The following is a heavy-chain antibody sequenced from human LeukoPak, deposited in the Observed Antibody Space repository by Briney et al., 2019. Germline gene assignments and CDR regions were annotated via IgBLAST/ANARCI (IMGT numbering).Heavy chain of an antibody. V-gene: IGHV3-30*03. CDR3: ASEGIAVAGYFDY. CDR1: GFTFSNYG. D-gene: IGHD6-19*01. J-gene: IGHJ4*02. Sequence: PGTSLRLSCAASGFTFSNYGMHWVRQAPGEGLEWVAVISYDGSNKYYADSVKGRFTISRDNSKNTLYLQMNSLRAEDTAVYYCASEGIAVAGYFDYWGQGTLVTVSS. CDR2: ISYDGSNK.